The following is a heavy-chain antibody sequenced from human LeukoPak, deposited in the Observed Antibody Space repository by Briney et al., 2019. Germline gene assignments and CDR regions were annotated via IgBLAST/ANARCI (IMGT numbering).Heavy chain of an antibody. D-gene: IGHD6-13*01. Sequence: GGSLRLSCAVSGFTFSDYWMNWVRQAPGKGLKWVASIKQDGSDKSYVDSVKGRFTISRDNAKNSLYLQMSSLRVEDTAVYYCARDGTAAGLYFDLWGQGTLVTVSS. V-gene: IGHV3-7*01. J-gene: IGHJ4*01. CDR3: ARDGTAAGLYFDL. CDR2: IKQDGSDK. CDR1: GFTFSDYW.